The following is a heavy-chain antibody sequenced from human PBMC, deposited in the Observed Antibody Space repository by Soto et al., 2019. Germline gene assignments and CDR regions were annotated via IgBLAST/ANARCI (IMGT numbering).Heavy chain of an antibody. Sequence: QVQLVESGGGVVKPGGSLRLSCAASGFNFTDYYISWIRQAPGKGLEWLSFISSSSGYTEYADSVKGRFAISRDNAKNPLYLQMNSLRAEDTAVYYCARGYCSGGSCNSGRMDYWGQGTLVTVSS. CDR3: ARGYCSGGSCNSGRMDY. CDR1: GFNFTDYY. CDR2: ISSSSGYT. V-gene: IGHV3-11*05. D-gene: IGHD2-15*01. J-gene: IGHJ4*02.